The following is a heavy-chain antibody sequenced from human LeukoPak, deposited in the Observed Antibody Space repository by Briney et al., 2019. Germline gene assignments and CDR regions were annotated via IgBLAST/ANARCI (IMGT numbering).Heavy chain of an antibody. D-gene: IGHD6-13*01. J-gene: IGHJ4*02. CDR1: GGSISSSSYY. CDR3: ARLESAAGKDY. CDR2: IYYSGST. Sequence: PSETLSLTCTVSGGSISSSSYYWGWIRQPPGKGLEWIGSIYYSGSTYYNPSLKSRVTISVDSSKNQFSLNLNSVTAADTAVYYCARLESAAGKDYWGQGTLVTVSS. V-gene: IGHV4-39*07.